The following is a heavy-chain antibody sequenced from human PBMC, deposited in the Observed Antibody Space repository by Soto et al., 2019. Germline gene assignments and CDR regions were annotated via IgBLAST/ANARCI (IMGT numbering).Heavy chain of an antibody. CDR2: ITRDGATT. D-gene: IGHD6-13*01. V-gene: IGHV3-43D*04. CDR3: AKDGGYRDSWFGYSDY. Sequence: EVQLVESGGVVVQFGGSLRLSCAASGFTFDDYAMHWVRQAPGKGLEWVSLITRDGATTFYGDSVKGRFTISRDNSKNSLYLQMNSPRPDDTALYYCAKDGGYRDSWFGYSDYWGQGTLVTVSS. CDR1: GFTFDDYA. J-gene: IGHJ4*02.